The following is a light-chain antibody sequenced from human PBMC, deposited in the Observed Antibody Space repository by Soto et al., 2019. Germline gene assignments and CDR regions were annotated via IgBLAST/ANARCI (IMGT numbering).Light chain of an antibody. CDR2: SNN. Sequence: QSVLTQPPSASATPGQRVTISCSGSTSNIGRNTVNWYQQLPGTAPKLLIYSNNQRPSGVPDRFSGSKSGTSASLAISGLQSEDEADYYCATWDDSLNGQGVFGGGTKLTVL. J-gene: IGLJ3*02. CDR3: ATWDDSLNGQGV. V-gene: IGLV1-44*01. CDR1: TSNIGRNT.